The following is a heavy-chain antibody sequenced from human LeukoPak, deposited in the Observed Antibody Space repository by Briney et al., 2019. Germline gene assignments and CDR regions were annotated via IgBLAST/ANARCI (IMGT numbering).Heavy chain of an antibody. CDR2: MNPNSGNT. V-gene: IGHV1-8*01. CDR3: ARGPHSSSWYDY. J-gene: IGHJ4*02. CDR1: GYTFTSYD. D-gene: IGHD6-13*01. Sequence: GASVKVSCKASGYTFTSYDINWVRQATGQGLEWMGWMNPNSGNTGCAQKFQGRVTMTRNTSISTAYMELSSLRSEDTAVYYCARGPHSSSWYDYWGQGTLVTVSS.